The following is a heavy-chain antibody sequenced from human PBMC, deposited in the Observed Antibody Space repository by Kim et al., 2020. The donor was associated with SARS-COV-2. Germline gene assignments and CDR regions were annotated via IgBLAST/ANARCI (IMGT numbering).Heavy chain of an antibody. Sequence: SVKVSCKASGGTFSSYAISWVRQAPGQGLEWMGGIIPIFGTANYAQKFQGRVTITADESTSTAYMELSSLRSEDTAVYYCATHHYYYYGMDVWGQGTTVTVSS. J-gene: IGHJ6*02. CDR1: GGTFSSYA. CDR3: ATHHYYYYGMDV. CDR2: IIPIFGTA. V-gene: IGHV1-69*13.